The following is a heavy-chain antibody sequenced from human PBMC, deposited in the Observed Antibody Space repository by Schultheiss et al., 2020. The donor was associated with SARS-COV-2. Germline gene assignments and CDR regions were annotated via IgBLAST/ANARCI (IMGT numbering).Heavy chain of an antibody. V-gene: IGHV3-23*01. CDR1: GFTFSTYA. CDR3: AKDRGWFSSSWCFDY. Sequence: GGSLRLSCAASGFTFSTYAMNWVRQAPGKGLEWVSVISTTGGATYYADSVKGRFTISRDNSKNTLYVQMNRLRVEDTAVYYCAKDRGWFSSSWCFDYWGQGTLVTVSS. D-gene: IGHD6-13*01. J-gene: IGHJ4*02. CDR2: ISTTGGAT.